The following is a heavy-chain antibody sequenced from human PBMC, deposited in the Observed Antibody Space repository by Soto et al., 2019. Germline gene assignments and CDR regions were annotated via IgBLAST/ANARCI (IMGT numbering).Heavy chain of an antibody. D-gene: IGHD3-16*01. Sequence: ASVKVSCKASVYTFTSYDIYWVRQATGQGLEWMGWISAYNGNTNYAQKLQGRVTMTTDTSTSTAYMELRSLRSDDTAVYYCARDLSGGGYWGQGTLVTVSS. CDR2: ISAYNGNT. J-gene: IGHJ4*02. CDR3: ARDLSGGGY. CDR1: VYTFTSYD. V-gene: IGHV1-18*01.